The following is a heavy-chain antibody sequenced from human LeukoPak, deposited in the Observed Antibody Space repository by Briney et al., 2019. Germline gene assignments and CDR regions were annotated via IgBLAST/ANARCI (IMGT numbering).Heavy chain of an antibody. D-gene: IGHD3-3*01. CDR1: GGSISSGDYY. V-gene: IGHV4-30-4*01. J-gene: IGHJ5*02. CDR2: IYYRGST. Sequence: SETLSLTCTVSGGSISSGDYYWSWIRQPPGKGLEWIGYIYYRGSTYYNPSLKSRVTISVDTSKNQFSLKLSSVTAADTAVYYCARGRSDFWSGYFNWFDPWGQGTLVTVSS. CDR3: ARGRSDFWSGYFNWFDP.